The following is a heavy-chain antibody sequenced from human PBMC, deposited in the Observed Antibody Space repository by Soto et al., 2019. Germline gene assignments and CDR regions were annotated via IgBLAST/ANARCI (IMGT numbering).Heavy chain of an antibody. V-gene: IGHV1-69*01. J-gene: IGHJ4*02. CDR3: ARTYYYGSWSYTIDY. CDR1: GGTFSSYA. CDR2: IIPIFGTA. Sequence: QVQLVQSGADVKKPGSSVKVSCKASGGTFSSYAISWVRQAPGQGLEWMGGIIPIFGTANYAQKFQGRVTITADESTSTAYMELSSLRSEDTAVYYSARTYYYGSWSYTIDYWGQGTLVTVSS. D-gene: IGHD3-10*01.